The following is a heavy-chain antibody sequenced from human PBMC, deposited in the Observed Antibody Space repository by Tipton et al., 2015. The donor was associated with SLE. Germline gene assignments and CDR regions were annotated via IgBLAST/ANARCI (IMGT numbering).Heavy chain of an antibody. CDR2: IYTSGST. CDR1: GGSISSGSYY. D-gene: IGHD5-12*01. J-gene: IGHJ3*02. Sequence: LSLTCTVSGGSISSGSYYWSWIRQPAGKGLEWIGRIYTSGSTNYNPSLKSRVTISVDTSKNHFSLKLSSVTAADTAVYYCARAPGLRYAFDIWGQGTMVTVSS. CDR3: ARAPGLRYAFDI. V-gene: IGHV4-61*02.